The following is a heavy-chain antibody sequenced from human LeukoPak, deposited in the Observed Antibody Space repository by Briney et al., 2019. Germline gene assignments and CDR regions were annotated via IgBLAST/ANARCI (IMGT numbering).Heavy chain of an antibody. J-gene: IGHJ4*02. V-gene: IGHV1-46*01. CDR2: INPSGGST. CDR1: GYAFTSYY. D-gene: IGHD3-22*01. CDR3: ARVSPQVVGDDDY. Sequence: ASVTVSCKASGYAFTSYYMHWVRQAPGQGLEWMGIINPSGGSTSYAQKFQGRVTMTRDTSTSTVYMELSSLRSEDTAVYSCARVSPQVVGDDDYCGQGTMVTVSS.